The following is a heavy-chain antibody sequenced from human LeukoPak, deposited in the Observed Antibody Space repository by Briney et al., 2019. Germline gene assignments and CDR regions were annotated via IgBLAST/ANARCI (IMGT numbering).Heavy chain of an antibody. Sequence: GGSLRLSCAASGFTVSNSYLSWVRQAPGKGLEWVSVIYSGGITYYGDSVKGRFTISRDNSKNTLYHQMNSLRVEDTAVYYCARVAPWDFDIWGQGTMVTVSS. CDR2: IYSGGIT. CDR3: ARVAPWDFDI. V-gene: IGHV3-53*01. CDR1: GFTVSNSY. D-gene: IGHD1-26*01. J-gene: IGHJ3*02.